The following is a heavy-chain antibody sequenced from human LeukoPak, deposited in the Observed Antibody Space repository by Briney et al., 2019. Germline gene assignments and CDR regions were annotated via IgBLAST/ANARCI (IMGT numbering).Heavy chain of an antibody. CDR3: ARDGRVVVTAIHWFDP. V-gene: IGHV1-46*01. Sequence: ASLKVSCKASGYTFTSYYMHWVRQAPGQGLEWMGIINPSGGSTSYAQKFQGRVTMTRDTSTSTVYMELSSLRSEDTAVYYCARDGRVVVTAIHWFDPWGQGTLVTVSS. J-gene: IGHJ5*02. CDR1: GYTFTSYY. D-gene: IGHD2-21*02. CDR2: INPSGGST.